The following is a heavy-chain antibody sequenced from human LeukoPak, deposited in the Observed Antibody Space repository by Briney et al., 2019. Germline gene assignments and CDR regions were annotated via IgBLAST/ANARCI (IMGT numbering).Heavy chain of an antibody. D-gene: IGHD3-3*01. CDR1: GFTFSSYS. CDR3: ARDEEGTGLRFLEPYYYYYYMDV. Sequence: GGSLRLSCAASGFTFSSYSMNWVRQAPGKGLEWVSSISSISSYIYYADSVKGRFTISRDNAKNSLYLQMNSLRAEDTAVYYCARDEEGTGLRFLEPYYYYYYMDVWGKGTTVTVSS. CDR2: ISSISSYI. V-gene: IGHV3-21*01. J-gene: IGHJ6*03.